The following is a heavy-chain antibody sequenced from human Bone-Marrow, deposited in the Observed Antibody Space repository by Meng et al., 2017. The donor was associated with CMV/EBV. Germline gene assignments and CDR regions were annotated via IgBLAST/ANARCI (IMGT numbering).Heavy chain of an antibody. CDR3: ARRAGYCTTTSCYRWYFDL. D-gene: IGHD2-2*01. CDR2: IYYSGST. V-gene: IGHV4-39*07. J-gene: IGHJ2*01. CDR1: GGSISSSSYY. Sequence: SETLSLTCTVSGGSISSSSYYWGWIRQPPGKGLEWIGSIYYSGSTYYNPSLKSRVTISVDTSKNQFSLKLSSVTAADTAVYYCARRAGYCTTTSCYRWYFDLWGRGTLVTVSS.